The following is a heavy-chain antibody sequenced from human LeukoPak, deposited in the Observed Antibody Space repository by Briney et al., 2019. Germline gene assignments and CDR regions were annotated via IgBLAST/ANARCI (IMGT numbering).Heavy chain of an antibody. D-gene: IGHD2/OR15-2a*01. V-gene: IGHV1-8*02. CDR1: GYTFTGYY. CDR3: ARGTATLLYYYYYMDV. Sequence: ASVKVSCKASGYTFTGYYMHWVRQATGQGLEWMGWMNPNSGNTGYAQKFQGRVTMTRNTSISTAYMELSSLRSEDTAVYYCARGTATLLYYYYYMDVWGKGTTVTVSS. CDR2: MNPNSGNT. J-gene: IGHJ6*03.